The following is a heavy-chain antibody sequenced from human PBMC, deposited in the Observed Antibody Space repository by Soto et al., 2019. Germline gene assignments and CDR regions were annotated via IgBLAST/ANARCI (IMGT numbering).Heavy chain of an antibody. J-gene: IGHJ6*02. V-gene: IGHV3-11*06. CDR1: GYTFSDYY. D-gene: IGHD6-19*01. CDR3: ARDTRAVAEPAPYYYYYYGMDV. Sequence: QVPLVQSGAEVKKPGASVKVSCKASGYTFSDYYMSWIRQAPGKGLEWVSYISSSSSYTNYADSVKGRFTISRDNAKNSLYLQMNSLRAEDTAVYYCARDTRAVAEPAPYYYYYYGMDVWGQGTTVTVSS. CDR2: ISSSSSYT.